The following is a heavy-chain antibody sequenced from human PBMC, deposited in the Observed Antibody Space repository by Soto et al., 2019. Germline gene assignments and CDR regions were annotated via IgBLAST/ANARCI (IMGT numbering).Heavy chain of an antibody. CDR3: ARDRGGSYPYDAFDI. J-gene: IGHJ3*02. CDR2: ISGSGGFT. CDR1: GFTFSSYT. V-gene: IGHV3-23*01. Sequence: EVQLLESGGGLVQPGGSLRLSCAASGFTFSSYTMSWARQAPGKGLEWVSTISGSGGFTYYADSVKGRFTISRDNAKNTLYLQMNSLRAEDTAVYYCARDRGGSYPYDAFDIWGQGTMVTVSS. D-gene: IGHD1-26*01.